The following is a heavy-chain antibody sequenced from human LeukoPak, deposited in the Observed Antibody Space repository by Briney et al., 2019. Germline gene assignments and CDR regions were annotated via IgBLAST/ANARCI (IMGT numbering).Heavy chain of an antibody. CDR1: GYTFTSYA. Sequence: ASVKVSCKASGYTFTSYAMNWVRQAPGQGLEWMGWINTNTGNPTYAQGFTGRFVFSLDTSVSTAYLQISSLKAEDTAVYYCASGGPPTVTTGDYYYYYGMDVWGQGTTVTVSS. V-gene: IGHV7-4-1*02. CDR2: INTNTGNP. J-gene: IGHJ6*02. D-gene: IGHD4-17*01. CDR3: ASGGPPTVTTGDYYYYYGMDV.